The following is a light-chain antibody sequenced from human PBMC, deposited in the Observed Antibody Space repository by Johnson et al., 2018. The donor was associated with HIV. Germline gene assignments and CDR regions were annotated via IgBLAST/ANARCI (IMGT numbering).Light chain of an antibody. CDR1: SSNIGNNY. CDR2: DNN. CDR3: GTLDSSLSVYV. V-gene: IGLV1-51*01. J-gene: IGLJ1*01. Sequence: QSVLTQPPSVSAAPGQKVTISCSGSSSNIGNNYVSWYQQLPGTVPKLLIYDNNKRPSGIPDRFSGSTSGTSATLGITGLQTGDEADYYCGTLDSSLSVYVFGTGTKVTVL.